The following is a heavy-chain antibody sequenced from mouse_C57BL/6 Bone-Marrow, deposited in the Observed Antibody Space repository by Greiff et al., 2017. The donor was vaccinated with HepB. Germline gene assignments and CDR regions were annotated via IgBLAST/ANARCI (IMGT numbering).Heavy chain of an antibody. Sequence: VQLQQSGSVLVKPGASVKMSCKASGYTFTDYYMNWVKQSHGKSLEWIGVINPYNGGTSYNQKFKGKATLTVDKSSSTAYMELNSLTSEDSAVYYCAREAGTTYLDYWGQGTTLTVSS. D-gene: IGHD1-1*01. CDR2: INPYNGGT. CDR3: AREAGTTYLDY. V-gene: IGHV1-19*01. J-gene: IGHJ2*01. CDR1: GYTFTDYY.